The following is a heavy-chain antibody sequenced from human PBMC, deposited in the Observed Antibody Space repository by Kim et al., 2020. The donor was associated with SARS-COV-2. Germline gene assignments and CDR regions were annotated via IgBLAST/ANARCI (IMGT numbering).Heavy chain of an antibody. CDR2: ISYDGSNK. Sequence: GGSLRLSCAASGFTFSSYAMHWVRQAPGKGLEWVAVISYDGSNKYYADSVKGRFTISRDNSKNTLYLQMNSLRAEDTAVYYCARDGVRIWSGFDYWGQGTLVTVSS. J-gene: IGHJ4*02. V-gene: IGHV3-30*04. CDR1: GFTFSSYA. CDR3: ARDGVRIWSGFDY. D-gene: IGHD3-3*01.